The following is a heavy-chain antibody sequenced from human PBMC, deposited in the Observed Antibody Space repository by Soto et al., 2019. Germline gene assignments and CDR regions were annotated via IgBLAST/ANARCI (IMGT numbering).Heavy chain of an antibody. J-gene: IGHJ6*02. CDR2: ISSSSSYT. Sequence: PGGSLRLSCAASGFTFSDYYMSWIRQAPGKGLEWVSYISSSSSYTNYADSVKGRFTISRDNAKNSLYLQMNSLRAEDTAVYYCARYISPQYYYYYGMDVWGQGTTVTVSS. V-gene: IGHV3-11*03. D-gene: IGHD3-3*02. CDR1: GFTFSDYY. CDR3: ARYISPQYYYYYGMDV.